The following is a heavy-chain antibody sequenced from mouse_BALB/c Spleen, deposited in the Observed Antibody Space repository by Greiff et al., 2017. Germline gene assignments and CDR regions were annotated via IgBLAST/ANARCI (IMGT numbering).Heavy chain of an antibody. CDR2: ISSGGGNT. CDR1: GFTFSSYT. Sequence: EVKLVESGGGLVKPGGSLKLSCAASGFTFSSYTMSWVRQTPEKRLEWVATISSGGGNTYYPDSVKGRFTISRDNAKNNLYLQMSSLRSEDTALYYCARYGNYAAWFAYWGQGTLVTVSA. V-gene: IGHV5-9*03. CDR3: ARYGNYAAWFAY. D-gene: IGHD2-1*01. J-gene: IGHJ3*01.